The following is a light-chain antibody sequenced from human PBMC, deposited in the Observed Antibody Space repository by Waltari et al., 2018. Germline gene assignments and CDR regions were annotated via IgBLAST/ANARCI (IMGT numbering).Light chain of an antibody. Sequence: DIQMTQSPSSLSASVGDRVTITCQASQDINNLLNWYQQKPGRAPSPLIYDASNLETGVPSRFSGSGSGTHFTLTISSLQTEDSATYYCQQFDTLPPSFGGGTKVEI. V-gene: IGKV1-33*01. CDR3: QQFDTLPPS. J-gene: IGKJ4*01. CDR1: QDINNL. CDR2: DAS.